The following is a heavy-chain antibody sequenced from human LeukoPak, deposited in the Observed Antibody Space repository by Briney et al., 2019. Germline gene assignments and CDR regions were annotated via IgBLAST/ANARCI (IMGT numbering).Heavy chain of an antibody. CDR1: GFTFSTYA. Sequence: GGSLRLSCAASGFTFSTYAMNWVRQAPGKGLEWVAVISDDGRHNYYADSVKGRFTISRDNSKNTLYLQMNSLRAEDTAVYYCARDHYYDSSGYYYKPDYFDYWGQGTLVTVSS. J-gene: IGHJ4*02. CDR3: ARDHYYDSSGYYYKPDYFDY. CDR2: ISDDGRHN. V-gene: IGHV3-30*04. D-gene: IGHD3-22*01.